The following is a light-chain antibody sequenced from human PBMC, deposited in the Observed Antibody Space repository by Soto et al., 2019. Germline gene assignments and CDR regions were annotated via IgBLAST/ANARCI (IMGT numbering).Light chain of an antibody. CDR3: QQYNSYWT. CDR2: KAS. V-gene: IGKV1-5*03. Sequence: DIQMTQSPSTLSASVGDRVTITCRASQSISVWLAWYQQKAGKAPNLLISKASRLESGVPSRFSGSGSETEFTLTISGLQPSDSATYYCQQYNSYWTFGQGTKVDIK. CDR1: QSISVW. J-gene: IGKJ1*01.